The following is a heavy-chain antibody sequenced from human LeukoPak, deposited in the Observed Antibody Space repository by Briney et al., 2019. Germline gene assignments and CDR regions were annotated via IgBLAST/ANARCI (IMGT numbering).Heavy chain of an antibody. J-gene: IGHJ4*02. CDR2: IKQDGSEK. V-gene: IGHV3-7*03. D-gene: IGHD2-2*01. CDR3: ARDCSSTSCSGIY. CDR1: GFTFSSYW. Sequence: GGSLRLSCAASGFTFSSYWMGWVRQAPGKGLERVANIKQDGSEKYYVDSVKGRFTISRDNAKNSLYLQMNSLRAEDTAVYYCARDCSSTSCSGIYWGQGTLVTVSS.